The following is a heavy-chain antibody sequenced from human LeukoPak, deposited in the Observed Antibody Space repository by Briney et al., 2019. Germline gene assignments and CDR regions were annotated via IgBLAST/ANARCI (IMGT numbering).Heavy chain of an antibody. D-gene: IGHD1-1*01. Sequence: GGSLRLSCAASGFTFSIYAMSWVRQAPGKGLEWVSAISGSGGSTYYADSVKGRFTISRDNSKNTLYLQMNSLRAEDTAVYYCAKLNWNQDAFDIWGQGTMVTVSS. CDR3: AKLNWNQDAFDI. CDR1: GFTFSIYA. V-gene: IGHV3-23*01. J-gene: IGHJ3*02. CDR2: ISGSGGST.